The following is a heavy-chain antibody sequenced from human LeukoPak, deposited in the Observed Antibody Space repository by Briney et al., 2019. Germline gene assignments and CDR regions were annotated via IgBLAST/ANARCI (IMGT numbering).Heavy chain of an antibody. CDR2: IREDGSHK. V-gene: IGHV3-7*01. CDR3: ARVGTWGSFDY. J-gene: IGHJ4*02. Sequence: PGGSLRLSCAASGFTFSTYWMNWVRQAPGKGLEWVAYIREDGSHKNYVDSVKGRFTISRDNAKNSLSLQLNSLRAEDTAVYFCARVGTWGSFDYWGQGTLVTVSS. D-gene: IGHD3-16*01. CDR1: GFTFSTYW.